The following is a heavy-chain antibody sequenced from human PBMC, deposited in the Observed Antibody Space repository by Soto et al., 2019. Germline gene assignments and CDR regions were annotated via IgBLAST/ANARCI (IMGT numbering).Heavy chain of an antibody. CDR1: GFTFSSYG. CDR2: ISYDGSNK. CDR3: AKDSVGATSWYFDL. Sequence: QVQLVESGGGVVQPGRSLRLSCAASGFTFSSYGMHWVRQAPGKGLEWVAVISYDGSNKYYADSVKGRFTISRDNSKNTLYLQMNSLRAEDTAVYYCAKDSVGATSWYFDLWGRVTLVTVSS. J-gene: IGHJ2*01. V-gene: IGHV3-30*18. D-gene: IGHD1-26*01.